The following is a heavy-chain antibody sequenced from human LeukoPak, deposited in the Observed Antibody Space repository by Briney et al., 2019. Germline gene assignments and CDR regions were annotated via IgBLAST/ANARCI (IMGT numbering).Heavy chain of an antibody. V-gene: IGHV1-2*02. CDR3: ARSSLDWYFDL. CDR1: GYTFTGFY. Sequence: ASVKVSCKASGYTFTGFYIHWVRQPPGQGLEWMGWVNPNSGDTNYAQNFQARVTMTWDTSISTVYLELSRLTSDDTAVYYCARSSLDWYFDLWGRCTLLTVSS. CDR2: VNPNSGDT. J-gene: IGHJ2*01.